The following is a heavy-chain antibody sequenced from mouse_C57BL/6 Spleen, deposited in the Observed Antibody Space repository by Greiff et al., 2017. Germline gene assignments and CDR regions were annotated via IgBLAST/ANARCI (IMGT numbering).Heavy chain of an antibody. Sequence: VQLQESGAELVRPGTSVKVSCKASGYAFTNYLIEWVKQRPGQGLEWIGVINPGSGGTNYNEKFKGKATLTADKSSSTAYMQLSSLTSEDSAVYFCARSHYSNYGWYFDVWGTGTTVTVSS. CDR1: GYAFTNYL. J-gene: IGHJ1*03. V-gene: IGHV1-54*01. CDR3: ARSHYSNYGWYFDV. D-gene: IGHD2-5*01. CDR2: INPGSGGT.